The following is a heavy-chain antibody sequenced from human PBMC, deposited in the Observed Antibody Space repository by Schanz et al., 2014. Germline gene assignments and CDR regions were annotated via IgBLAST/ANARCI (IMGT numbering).Heavy chain of an antibody. CDR1: GVTFSSYA. CDR2: MSGSGSTA. D-gene: IGHD3-9*01. V-gene: IGHV3-23*01. CDR3: AKDHAGSDILTALGN. J-gene: IGHJ4*02. Sequence: EVQLLESGGGLVQPGGSLRLSCVASGVTFSSYAMSWVRQASGKGLEWVSGMSGSGSTADYADSVKGRFTISRDNSKNTLYLQMNSLRAEDTAVYYCAKDHAGSDILTALGNWGQGTLVTVSS.